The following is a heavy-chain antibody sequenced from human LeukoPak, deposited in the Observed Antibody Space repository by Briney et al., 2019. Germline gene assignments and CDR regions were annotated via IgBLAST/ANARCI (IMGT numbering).Heavy chain of an antibody. CDR1: GGSISSYY. V-gene: IGHV4-59*01. CDR3: AGDYYYGMDV. J-gene: IGHJ6*02. Sequence: SETLSLTCTVSGGSISSYYWSRIRQPPGKGLEWIGYIYYSGSTNYNPSLKSRVTISVDTSKNQFSLKLSSVTAADTAVYYCAGDYYYGMDVWGQGTTVTVSS. CDR2: IYYSGST.